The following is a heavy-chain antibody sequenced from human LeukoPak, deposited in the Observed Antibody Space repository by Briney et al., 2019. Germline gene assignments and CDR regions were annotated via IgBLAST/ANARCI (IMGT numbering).Heavy chain of an antibody. V-gene: IGHV4-59*01. CDR3: ARVTGYMTEDYFDY. Sequence: PSETLSLTCTVSGGSISNYYWSWIRQPPGKGLEWIGYIYYSGSTNYNPSPKSRVTISVDTSKNQFSLKLSSVTAADTAVYYCARVTGYMTEDYFDYWGQGTLITVSS. CDR2: IYYSGST. J-gene: IGHJ4*02. D-gene: IGHD6-13*01. CDR1: GGSISNYY.